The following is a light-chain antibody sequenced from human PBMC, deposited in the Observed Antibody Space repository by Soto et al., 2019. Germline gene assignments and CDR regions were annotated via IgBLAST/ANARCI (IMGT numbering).Light chain of an antibody. J-gene: IGKJ2*01. V-gene: IGKV3-20*01. Sequence: TVLTQSPGTVFLSPGERATLYCRTSQSLKTNFLAWYQQRPGQAPRLLIYGIFNRAAGVPGRFSGSGSGTDFTLNINGLEPEDSAVYYCPHYDGSPRTFGLGTKVEVK. CDR1: QSLKTNF. CDR2: GIF. CDR3: PHYDGSPRT.